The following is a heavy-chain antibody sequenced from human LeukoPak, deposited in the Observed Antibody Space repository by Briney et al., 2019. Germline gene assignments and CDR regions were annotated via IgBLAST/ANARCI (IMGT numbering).Heavy chain of an antibody. V-gene: IGHV4-34*01. CDR1: GGSFSGYY. J-gene: IGHJ2*01. CDR2: INHSGST. Sequence: PSETLSLTCAVYGGSFSGYYWSWIRQPPGKGLEWIGEINHSGSTNYNPSLKSRVTISVDTSKNQFSLKLSSVTAADTAAYYCATTVAAADYWYFDLWGRGTLVTVSS. CDR3: ATTVAAADYWYFDL. D-gene: IGHD6-13*01.